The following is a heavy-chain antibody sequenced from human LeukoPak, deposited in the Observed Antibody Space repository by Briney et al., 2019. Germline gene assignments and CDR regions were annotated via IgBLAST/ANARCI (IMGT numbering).Heavy chain of an antibody. CDR3: ARVGKYQLLGYYYMDV. V-gene: IGHV4-39*07. D-gene: IGHD2-2*01. Sequence: PSETLSLTCTVSGGSISSSGYCWGWIRQPPGKGLEWIGSIDYSGNTNYNPSLKSRVTISVDTSKNQFSLKLSSVTAAGTAVYYCARVGKYQLLGYYYMDVWGKGTTVTISS. CDR1: GGSISSSGYC. CDR2: IDYSGNT. J-gene: IGHJ6*03.